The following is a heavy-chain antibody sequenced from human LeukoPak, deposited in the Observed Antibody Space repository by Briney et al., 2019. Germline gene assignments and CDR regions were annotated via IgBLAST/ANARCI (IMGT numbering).Heavy chain of an antibody. CDR1: GFTFSNYG. CDR3: AKVISSGYYYDS. J-gene: IGHJ4*02. V-gene: IGHV3-23*01. Sequence: GGSLRLPCAASGFTFSNYGMNWVRQAPGKGLFWVSAITGGGDSTYYSDSVKDRFAISRDNSKNTLFLQMNSLRAEDTALYYCAKVISSGYYYDSWGQGTLVTVSA. CDR2: ITGGGDST. D-gene: IGHD3-22*01.